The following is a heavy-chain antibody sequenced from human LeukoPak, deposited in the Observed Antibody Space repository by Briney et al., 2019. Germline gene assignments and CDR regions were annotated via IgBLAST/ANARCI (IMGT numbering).Heavy chain of an antibody. CDR3: AKMGTTVPHYFDC. CDR1: GFTFSSYA. V-gene: IGHV3-23*01. CDR2: ISDSGGST. D-gene: IGHD4-17*01. Sequence: GGSLRLSCAASGFTFSSYAMSWVRQAPGKGLEWVSGISDSGGSTYYAQSVKGRFTISRDNSKNTLYLQMNGLRVEDTAVYYCAKMGTTVPHYFDCWGQGTLVTVSS. J-gene: IGHJ4*02.